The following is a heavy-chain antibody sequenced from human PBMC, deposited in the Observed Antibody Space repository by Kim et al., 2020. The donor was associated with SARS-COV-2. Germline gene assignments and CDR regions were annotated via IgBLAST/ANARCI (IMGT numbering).Heavy chain of an antibody. V-gene: IGHV3-7*03. CDR2: INQDGGPK. CDR3: PKGRGGGL. J-gene: IGHJ4*02. D-gene: IGHD2-15*01. Sequence: GGSLRLSCTTSGFTFTGNSMTWVRQAAGKGLEWVSCINQDGGPKYYVDSVKGRFTISRDNSNNSVYLQMNSLRGDDTAVYYCPKGRGGGLWDQGT. CDR1: GFTFTGNS.